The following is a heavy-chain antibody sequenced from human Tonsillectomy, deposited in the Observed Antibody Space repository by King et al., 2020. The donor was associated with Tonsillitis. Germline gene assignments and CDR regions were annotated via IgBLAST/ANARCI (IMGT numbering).Heavy chain of an antibody. D-gene: IGHD1-1*01. CDR2: IKPDGNEK. Sequence: VQLVESGGDLVQPGGSLRLSCTTSGFAFSSYNMHWFRRAPGMGLECLTTIKPDGNEKNYVGSVRGRFTISRDNAKNSVYLQMNSLRDEDTAVYYCVGNWNWGQGTLVTVSS. CDR3: VGNWN. V-gene: IGHV3-7*01. J-gene: IGHJ4*02. CDR1: GFAFSSYN.